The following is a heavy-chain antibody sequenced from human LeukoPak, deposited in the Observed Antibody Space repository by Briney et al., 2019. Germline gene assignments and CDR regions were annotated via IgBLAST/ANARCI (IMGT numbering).Heavy chain of an antibody. J-gene: IGHJ4*02. CDR2: INPNSGDT. CDR1: GYTFTGYY. D-gene: IGHD3-10*01. Sequence: ASVKVSCKASGYTFTGYYMHWVRQAPGQGLEWMGWINPNSGDTNYAQKFQGRVTMTRDTSISTAYMELSRLRSDDAAVYYCARAIRFGEPYYFDYWGQGTLVTVSS. CDR3: ARAIRFGEPYYFDY. V-gene: IGHV1-2*02.